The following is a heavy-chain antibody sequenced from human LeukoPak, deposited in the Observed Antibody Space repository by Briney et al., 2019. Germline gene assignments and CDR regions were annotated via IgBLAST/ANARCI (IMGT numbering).Heavy chain of an antibody. Sequence: SETLSLTCTVSGGSISSNYWSWIRQPPGKGLEWIRYIYYSGNTNYNPSLKSRVTISVDTSKNQFSLKLSSVTAADTAVYYCARCKRPLRYFDWLLPRVFDYWGQGTLVTVSS. CDR1: GGSISSNY. J-gene: IGHJ4*02. V-gene: IGHV4-59*12. CDR3: ARCKRPLRYFDWLLPRVFDY. CDR2: IYYSGNT. D-gene: IGHD3-9*01.